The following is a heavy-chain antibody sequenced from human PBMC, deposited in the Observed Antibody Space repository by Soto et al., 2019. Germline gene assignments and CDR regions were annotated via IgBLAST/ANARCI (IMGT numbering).Heavy chain of an antibody. CDR2: IYYSGST. D-gene: IGHD1-1*01. J-gene: IGHJ4*02. V-gene: IGHV4-31*03. CDR3: ARTGTSHY. CDR1: GGSISSGGYY. Sequence: SETLSLTCTVSGGSISSGGYYWSWIRQHPGKGLEWIWYIYYSGSTYYNPSLKSRVTISRDNAQNSVSLQMSSLRAEDTAVYYCARTGTSHYLGRGTLVTVSS.